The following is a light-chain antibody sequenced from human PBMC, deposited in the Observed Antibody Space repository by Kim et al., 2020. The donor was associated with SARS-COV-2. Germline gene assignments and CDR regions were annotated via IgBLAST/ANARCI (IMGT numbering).Light chain of an antibody. J-gene: IGLJ3*02. CDR1: SSDVGGYKF. Sequence: QSALTQPPSASGSPGQSVTISCTGTSSDVGGYKFVSWYQQHPDKAPQLLIYEVNKRPSGVPDRFSGSKSGNTASLTVSGLQAEDEADYYCSSYEDIKKFRVFGGGTQLTVL. V-gene: IGLV2-8*01. CDR2: EVN. CDR3: SSYEDIKKFRV.